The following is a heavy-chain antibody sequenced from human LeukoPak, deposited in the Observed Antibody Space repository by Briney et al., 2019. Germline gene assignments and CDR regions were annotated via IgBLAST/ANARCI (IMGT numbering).Heavy chain of an antibody. CDR3: VKDDYGGQRSLSL. D-gene: IGHD4-23*01. Sequence: SETLSLTCTFSGGSISSSSNYWGWIRQAPGKGLEWIGIVYYSGITYYNPSLKSRVTISIQTSKNRFSLKLSSVTAADTAVYYCVKDDYGGQRSLSLWGQGTLVTVSS. CDR1: GGSISSSSNY. V-gene: IGHV4-39*01. CDR2: VYYSGIT. J-gene: IGHJ4*02.